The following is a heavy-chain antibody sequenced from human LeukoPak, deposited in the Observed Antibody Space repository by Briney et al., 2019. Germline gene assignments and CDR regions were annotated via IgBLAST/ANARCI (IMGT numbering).Heavy chain of an antibody. CDR3: ARATGNSGYYALDY. J-gene: IGHJ4*02. CDR1: GFTFSNYA. D-gene: IGHD3-22*01. Sequence: AGGSLRLSCAASGFTFSNYAMSWVRQAPGKGLEWVSGILGSGDCTYYADSVKGRFTISRDNSKNILYLQMNGLRAEDTAVYYCARATGNSGYYALDYWGQGTLVTVSS. V-gene: IGHV3-23*01. CDR2: ILGSGDCT.